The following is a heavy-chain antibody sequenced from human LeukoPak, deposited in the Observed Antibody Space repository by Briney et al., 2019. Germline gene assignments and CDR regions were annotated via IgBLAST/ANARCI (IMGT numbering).Heavy chain of an antibody. CDR1: GGSFSGYY. V-gene: IGHV4-34*01. Sequence: PSETLSLTCAVYGGSFSGYYWSWIRQAPGKGLEWIGEINHSVSTNYNPSLKSRVTISVDTSKNQFSLKLSSVTAADTAVYYCARGLGAARPPKIYSSGWPKPRSSVVVWFDPWGQGTLVTVPS. D-gene: IGHD6-19*01. J-gene: IGHJ5*02. CDR2: INHSVST. CDR3: ARGLGAARPPKIYSSGWPKPRSSVVVWFDP.